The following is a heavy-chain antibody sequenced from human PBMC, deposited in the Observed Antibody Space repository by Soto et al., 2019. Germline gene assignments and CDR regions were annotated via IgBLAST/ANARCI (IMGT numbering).Heavy chain of an antibody. CDR3: AKHPNYYGSGSPPLGMDV. V-gene: IGHV3-23*01. D-gene: IGHD3-10*01. J-gene: IGHJ6*02. CDR1: GFTFSSYA. Sequence: EVQLLESGGGLVQPGGSLRLSCAASGFTFSSYAMSWVRQAPGKGLEWVSAISGSGGSTYYADSVKGRFTISRDNSKNTLYLQMNSLRAEDTAVYYGAKHPNYYGSGSPPLGMDVWGQGTTVTVSS. CDR2: ISGSGGST.